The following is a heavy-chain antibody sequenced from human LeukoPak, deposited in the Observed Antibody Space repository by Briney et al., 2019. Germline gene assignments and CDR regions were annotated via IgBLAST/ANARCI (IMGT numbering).Heavy chain of an antibody. V-gene: IGHV4-59*01. CDR2: IYYSGST. CDR1: GGSISRYY. J-gene: IGHJ4*02. D-gene: IGHD5-18*01. Sequence: SETLSLTCTVSGGSISRYYWSWVRQPPGKGLEWVGYIYYSGSTNYNPSLKSRVTISVDTSKNHFSLKLSSVTAADTAVYYCARALPRYSYGYGYWGQGTLVTVSS. CDR3: ARALPRYSYGYGY.